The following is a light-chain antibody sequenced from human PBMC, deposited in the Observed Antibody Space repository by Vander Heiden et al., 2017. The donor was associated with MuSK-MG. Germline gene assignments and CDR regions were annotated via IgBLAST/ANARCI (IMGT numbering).Light chain of an antibody. J-gene: IGKJ2*01. CDR1: QSVSSSY. CDR3: QQYVSSPYT. CDR2: GAS. V-gene: IGKV3-20*01. Sequence: EIVLTQSPGTLSLSPGARATLSCRASQSVSSSYLAWYQQKPGQAPRLLMYGASSRATGIPDRFSGSGSGTDFTLTISRLEPEDFAVYYCQQYVSSPYTFGQGTKLEI.